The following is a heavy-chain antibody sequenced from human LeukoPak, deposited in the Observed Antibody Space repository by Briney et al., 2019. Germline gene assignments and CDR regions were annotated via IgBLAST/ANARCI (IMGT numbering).Heavy chain of an antibody. V-gene: IGHV4-59*01. CDR2: IYNSGST. CDR3: ARARPDTAMAVDY. CDR1: GGSISSYY. J-gene: IGHJ4*02. D-gene: IGHD5-18*01. Sequence: PSETLSLTCTVPGGSISSYYWSWVRQPPGKGLEYIGYIYNSGSTNYNPSLKSRVTVSVDTSKNQFSLKLRSVTAADTAVYNCARARPDTAMAVDYWGQGTLVTVSS.